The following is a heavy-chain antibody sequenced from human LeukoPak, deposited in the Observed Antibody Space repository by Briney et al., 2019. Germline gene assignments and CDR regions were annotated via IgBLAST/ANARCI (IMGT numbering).Heavy chain of an antibody. Sequence: SETLSLTCTVSGESISSYYWSWIRQSAEKGLEWIGRVHPSGNTHSNPSLESRVTMSIAESRKQFSLKLTFVTAADTAVYYCARDSRSSTVWWFDVWGRGTLATVSS. CDR2: VHPSGNT. CDR3: ARDSRSSTVWWFDV. J-gene: IGHJ2*01. V-gene: IGHV4-4*07. D-gene: IGHD3-10*01. CDR1: GESISSYY.